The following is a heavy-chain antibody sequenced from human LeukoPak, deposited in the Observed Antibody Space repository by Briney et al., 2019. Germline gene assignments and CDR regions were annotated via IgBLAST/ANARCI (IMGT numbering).Heavy chain of an antibody. CDR2: IYAGGSDV. V-gene: IGHV5-51*01. CDR3: ARQAYCGGDCYVREFDY. Sequence: GESLKISCKGSGYTFSNYWIGWVRQMPGKGLEWMGIIYAGGSDVRYSPSFQGQVTISADKSISMAYLQWGSLKASDTAMYYCARQAYCGGDCYVREFDYWGQGNLVTVSS. CDR1: GYTFSNYW. D-gene: IGHD2-21*02. J-gene: IGHJ4*02.